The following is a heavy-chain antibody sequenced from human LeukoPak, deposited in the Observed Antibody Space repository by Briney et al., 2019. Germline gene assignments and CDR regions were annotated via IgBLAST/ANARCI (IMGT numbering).Heavy chain of an antibody. CDR3: AAPSEYYYMDV. J-gene: IGHJ6*03. V-gene: IGHV3-7*01. D-gene: IGHD3-10*01. CDR2: IKQDGSEK. CDR1: GFTFSSYW. Sequence: GGSLRLSCAASGFTFSSYWMSWVRQAPGKGLEWVANIKQDGSEKYYVDSVKGRFTISRDNAKNSLYLQMNSLRAEDKAVYYCAAPSEYYYMDVWGKGTTVTVSS.